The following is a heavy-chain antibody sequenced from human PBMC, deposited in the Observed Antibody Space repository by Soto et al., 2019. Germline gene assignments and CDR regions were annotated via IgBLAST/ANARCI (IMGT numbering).Heavy chain of an antibody. J-gene: IGHJ5*02. CDR2: MNPNSGNT. CDR3: ARVGTDYEFWSGYYVGWFDP. V-gene: IGHV1-8*01. D-gene: IGHD3-3*01. CDR1: GYTFTSYE. Sequence: ASVKVSCKASGYTFTSYEINWVRQATGQGLEWMGWMNPNSGNTGYAQKFQGRVTMTRNTSISTAYMDLSSLRSEDTAVYYCARVGTDYEFWSGYYVGWFDPWGQGTLVTVAS.